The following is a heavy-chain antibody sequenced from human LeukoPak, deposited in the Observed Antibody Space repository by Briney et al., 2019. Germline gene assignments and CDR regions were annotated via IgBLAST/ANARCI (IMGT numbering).Heavy chain of an antibody. Sequence: GGSLRLSCAASGFTVSAYYMNWFRQAPGRGLEWVSLLYSDGTTYYSDFVKGRFTISRDNSKNTLLLQMNSLRAEDTAVYYCARDRAATEVWVELDPWGQGTLVTVSS. J-gene: IGHJ5*02. CDR3: ARDRAATEVWVELDP. CDR1: GFTVSAYY. V-gene: IGHV3-66*02. CDR2: LYSDGTT. D-gene: IGHD1-26*01.